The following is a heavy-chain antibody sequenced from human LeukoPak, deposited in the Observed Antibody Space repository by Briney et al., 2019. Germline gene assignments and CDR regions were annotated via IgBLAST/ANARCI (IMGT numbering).Heavy chain of an antibody. Sequence: GGSLRLSCAASGFTFSNYWMSWVRQAPGKGLEWVGRIKSKTDSGTTDYAAPVKGRFTISRADSKNTLSLQMNSLKTEYTAVYYCTTNIGPDSSGYYSNWYFDLWGRGTLVTVSS. CDR3: TTNIGPDSSGYYSNWYFDL. CDR2: IKSKTDSGTT. V-gene: IGHV3-15*01. J-gene: IGHJ2*01. CDR1: GFTFSNYW. D-gene: IGHD3-22*01.